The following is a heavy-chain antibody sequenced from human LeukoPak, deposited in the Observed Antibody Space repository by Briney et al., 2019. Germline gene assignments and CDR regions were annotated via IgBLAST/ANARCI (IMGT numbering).Heavy chain of an antibody. Sequence: GGSLRLSCAASGFTFSSYGMHWVRQAPGKGLEWVAFIRYDGSNKYYADSVKGRFTISRDNSKNTLYLQMNSLRAEDTAVYYCASSLGYCSSTSCPYYYYGMDVWGQGTTVTVSS. J-gene: IGHJ6*02. V-gene: IGHV3-30*02. CDR2: IRYDGSNK. CDR1: GFTFSSYG. CDR3: ASSLGYCSSTSCPYYYYGMDV. D-gene: IGHD2-2*01.